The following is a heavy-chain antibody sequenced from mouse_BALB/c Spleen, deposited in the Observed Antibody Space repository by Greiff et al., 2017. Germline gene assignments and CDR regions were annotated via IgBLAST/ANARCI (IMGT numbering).Heavy chain of an antibody. J-gene: IGHJ3*01. CDR2: IVTSDSYT. D-gene: IGHD2-4*01. Sequence: QVQLQQSGAELVMPGASVKMSCTVSGYSFTDYWLHWVKRRSGQGLVWIGAIVTSDSYTSYNQKFKGKVALTVDESSSTAYMQFSSLTSEDSAVYCCARYNYDCDLAYWGQGTLVTVSA. CDR3: ARYNYDCDLAY. CDR1: GYSFTDYW. V-gene: IGHV1-69*01.